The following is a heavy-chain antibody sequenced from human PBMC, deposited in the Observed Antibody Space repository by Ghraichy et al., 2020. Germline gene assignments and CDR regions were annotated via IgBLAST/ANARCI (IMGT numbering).Heavy chain of an antibody. CDR2: ISTSSSTT. J-gene: IGHJ4*02. V-gene: IGHV3-48*01. CDR1: GFTFSTYS. CDR3: ARVRSGWYFDY. D-gene: IGHD6-19*01. Sequence: SCAASGFTFSTYSMNWVRQAPGKGLEWVSYISTSSSTTYYADSVKGRFTISRDNAKNSLYLQMNSLRAEDTAVYYCARVRSGWYFDYWGQGTLVTVSS.